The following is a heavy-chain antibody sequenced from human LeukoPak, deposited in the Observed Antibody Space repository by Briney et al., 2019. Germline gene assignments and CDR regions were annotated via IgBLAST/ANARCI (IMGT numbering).Heavy chain of an antibody. CDR1: GYTFTSYD. CDR2: MNPNSGNT. D-gene: IGHD3-22*01. V-gene: IGHV1-8*01. Sequence: ASVKVSCKASGYTFTSYDINWVRQATGQGLEWMGWMNPNSGNTGYAQKFQGRVTMTRNTSIGTAYMELSSLRSEDTAVYYCARGQFLWELNYYDSSGCLDYWGQGTLVTVSS. CDR3: ARGQFLWELNYYDSSGCLDY. J-gene: IGHJ4*02.